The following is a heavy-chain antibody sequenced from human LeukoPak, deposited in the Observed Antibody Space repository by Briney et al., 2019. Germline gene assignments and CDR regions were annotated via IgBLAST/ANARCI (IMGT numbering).Heavy chain of an antibody. Sequence: GGSLRLSSAASGFTFSSYGMHWVRQAPGKGLEWVAVIWYDGSNKYYADSVKGRFTISRDNSKNTLYLQMNSLRAEDTAVYYCARDHSSGWYSDYFDYWGQGTLVTVSS. J-gene: IGHJ4*02. CDR2: IWYDGSNK. V-gene: IGHV3-33*01. CDR1: GFTFSSYG. CDR3: ARDHSSGWYSDYFDY. D-gene: IGHD6-19*01.